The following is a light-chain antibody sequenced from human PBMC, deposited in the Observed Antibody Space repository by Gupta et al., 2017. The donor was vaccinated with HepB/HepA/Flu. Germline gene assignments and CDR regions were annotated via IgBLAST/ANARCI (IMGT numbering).Light chain of an antibody. Sequence: MVLTQSLGTLSLSPGERATLSCRANQVISDNYLAWYQQRPGQTPRLVIFAASTRATGIPDRFSGSGSATDFSLTISRLEPEDFAVYYCQQYGNSYTFGQGTKLEI. J-gene: IGKJ2*01. V-gene: IGKV3-20*01. CDR3: QQYGNSYT. CDR1: QVISDNY. CDR2: AAS.